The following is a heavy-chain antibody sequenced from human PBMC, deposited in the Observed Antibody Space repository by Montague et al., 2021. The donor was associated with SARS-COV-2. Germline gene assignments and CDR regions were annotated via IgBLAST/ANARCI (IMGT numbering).Heavy chain of an antibody. Sequence: SLSLSWAASGFTFSSYAMSWVRQAPGKGLEWVSAISGSGGSTYYADSVKGRFTISRDNSKNTLYLQMNSLRAEDTAVYYCAKDALLLWFGELSRFNERYYFDYWGQGTLVTVSS. CDR2: ISGSGGST. D-gene: IGHD3-10*01. CDR1: GFTFSSYA. J-gene: IGHJ4*02. CDR3: AKDALLLWFGELSRFNERYYFDY. V-gene: IGHV3-23*01.